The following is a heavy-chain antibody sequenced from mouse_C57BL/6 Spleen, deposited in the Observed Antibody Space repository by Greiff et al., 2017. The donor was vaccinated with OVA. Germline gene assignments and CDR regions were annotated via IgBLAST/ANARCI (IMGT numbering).Heavy chain of an antibody. J-gene: IGHJ4*01. CDR2: IYPGSGST. CDR1: GYTFTSYW. D-gene: IGHD2-3*01. V-gene: IGHV1-55*01. CDR3: ARHYDGYYKAMDY. Sequence: QVHVKQPGAELVKPGASVKMSCKASGYTFTSYWLTWVKQRPGQGLEWIGDIYPGSGSTNYNEKFKRKATLTVDTSSSTAYMRLSSQKSEDSAVYYCARHYDGYYKAMDYWGQGTSVTVSS.